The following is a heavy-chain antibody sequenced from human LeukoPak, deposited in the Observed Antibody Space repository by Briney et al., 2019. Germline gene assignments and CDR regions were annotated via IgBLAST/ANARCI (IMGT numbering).Heavy chain of an antibody. V-gene: IGHV3-74*01. Sequence: GGSLRLSCAASGFTFSSYWMHWVRQAPGKGLVWVSRINSDGSSTSYADSVKGRFTISRDNAKNTLYLQMNSLRAEDTAVYYCARGRKPGEMEEDFDYWGQGTLVTVSS. CDR2: INSDGSST. J-gene: IGHJ4*02. CDR3: ARGRKPGEMEEDFDY. D-gene: IGHD7-27*01. CDR1: GFTFSSYW.